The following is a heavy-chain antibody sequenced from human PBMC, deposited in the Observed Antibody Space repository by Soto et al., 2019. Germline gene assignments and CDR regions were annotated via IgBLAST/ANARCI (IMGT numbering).Heavy chain of an antibody. V-gene: IGHV4-59*01. J-gene: IGHJ4*02. CDR1: GGSISNYY. CDR2: IYYRGDT. Sequence: QVQLQESGPGLVKPSETLSLSCSVSGGSISNYYWTWIRQPPGKGLEWIGYIYYRGDTNYNPSLKSRVTISVDTSKNQFSLKLSSVTAADTAVYYCARVLRVSRYYFEYWGQGILVTVSS. CDR3: ARVLRVSRYYFEY.